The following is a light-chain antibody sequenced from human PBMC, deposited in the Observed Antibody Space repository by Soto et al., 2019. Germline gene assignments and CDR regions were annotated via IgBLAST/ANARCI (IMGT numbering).Light chain of an antibody. V-gene: IGKV4-1*01. CDR3: QQCYSIPYT. Sequence: DIVMTQSPDSLAVSLGERATINCKSSQSLLYRSNNKNYLAWYQQKPGQPPKLLIYWASTRESGVPDRFSGSGSGTDFTLTISSLQAEDVAVYYCQQCYSIPYTFGQGTKLEIK. CDR2: WAS. CDR1: QSLLYRSNNKNY. J-gene: IGKJ2*01.